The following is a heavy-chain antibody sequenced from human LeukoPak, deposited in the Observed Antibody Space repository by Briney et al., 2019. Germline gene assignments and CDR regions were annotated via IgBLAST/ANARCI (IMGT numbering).Heavy chain of an antibody. D-gene: IGHD2-21*02. CDR2: IYYSGST. CDR3: ARAPGDWSIDH. V-gene: IGHV4-4*02. J-gene: IGHJ4*02. Sequence: SETPSLTCVVSGVSINNNKWWSWVRQPPGKGLEWIGYIYYSGSTNYNPSLKSRVTISVDTSKNQFSLKLSSVTAADTAVYYCARAPGDWSIDHWGQGTLVTVSS. CDR1: GVSINNNKW.